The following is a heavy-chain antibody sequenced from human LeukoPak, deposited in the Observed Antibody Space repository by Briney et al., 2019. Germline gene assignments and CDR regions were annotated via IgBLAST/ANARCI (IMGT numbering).Heavy chain of an antibody. CDR1: GYTFTAYH. CDR3: ARVFDNWNYGRYAEYFQH. V-gene: IGHV1-2*02. CDR2: MNPNSGGT. D-gene: IGHD1-7*01. J-gene: IGHJ1*01. Sequence: ASVTVSSTATGYTFTAYHLHWVRLAPGQGLEWMGWMNPNSGGTNYAQKFQDRVTMTRDTSTSTAYMELSRLRSDDAAVYYCARVFDNWNYGRYAEYFQHWGQGTLVTVSS.